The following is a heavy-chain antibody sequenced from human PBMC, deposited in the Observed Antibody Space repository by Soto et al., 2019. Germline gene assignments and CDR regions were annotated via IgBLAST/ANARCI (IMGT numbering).Heavy chain of an antibody. V-gene: IGHV1-3*01. CDR2: INAGNGNT. CDR1: GYTFPSYA. J-gene: IGHJ4*02. D-gene: IGHD6-19*01. Sequence: ASVKVSCKASGYTFPSYAMHWVRQAPGQRLEWMGWINAGNGNTKYSQKFQGRFTISRDNSKNTLYLQMNSLRAGDSAIYYCAKEGTSGFYYVDYWGQGTLVTVSS. CDR3: AKEGTSGFYYVDY.